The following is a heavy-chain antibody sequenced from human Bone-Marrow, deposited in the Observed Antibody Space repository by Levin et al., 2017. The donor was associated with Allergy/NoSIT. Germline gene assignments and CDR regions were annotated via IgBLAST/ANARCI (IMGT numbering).Heavy chain of an antibody. V-gene: IGHV3-23*01. D-gene: IGHD3-3*01. CDR1: GFTFDTYA. J-gene: IGHJ4*02. Sequence: HGESLKISCAASGFTFDTYALNWVRQAPGKGLEWVSIIDGSGGSTHYADSVKGRFTLSRDNSKNTVYLQMSSLRVEDTAVYYCAKSPGRHDFWSGYYPPATVVDYWGQGTLVTVS. CDR2: IDGSGGST. CDR3: AKSPGRHDFWSGYYPPATVVDY.